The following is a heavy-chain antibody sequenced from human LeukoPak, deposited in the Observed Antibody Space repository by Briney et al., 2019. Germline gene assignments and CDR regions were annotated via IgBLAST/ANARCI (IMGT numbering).Heavy chain of an antibody. D-gene: IGHD6-6*01. J-gene: IGHJ5*02. CDR1: GGSLSSYY. CDR2: IYYSGST. Sequence: SETLSLTCTVSGGSLSSYYWSWIRQPPGKGLEWIGYIYYSGSTNYNPSLKSRVTISVDTSKNQFSLKLSSVTAADTAVYYCAREYSSSSRWFDPWGLGTLVTVSS. CDR3: AREYSSSSRWFDP. V-gene: IGHV4-59*01.